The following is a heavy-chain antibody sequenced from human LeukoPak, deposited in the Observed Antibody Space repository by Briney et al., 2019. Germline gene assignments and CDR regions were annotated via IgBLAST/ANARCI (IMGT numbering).Heavy chain of an antibody. CDR1: GFTFRSYA. Sequence: GGSLRLSCAASGFTFRSYAMTWVRQAPGKGLQWVSAISSRTNATYYEGSVKGRFTISRDKSANTLYLQMNSLRADDTAVYYCAKDAPVNIVVVPAANSWGQGTLVTVSS. V-gene: IGHV3-23*01. D-gene: IGHD2-2*01. CDR2: ISSRTNAT. CDR3: AKDAPVNIVVVPAANS. J-gene: IGHJ4*02.